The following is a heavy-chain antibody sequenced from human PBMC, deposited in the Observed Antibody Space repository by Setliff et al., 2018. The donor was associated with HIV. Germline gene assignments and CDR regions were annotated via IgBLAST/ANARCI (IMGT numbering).Heavy chain of an antibody. CDR2: IYTSGST. V-gene: IGHV4-61*09. D-gene: IGHD6-6*01. Sequence: PSETLSLTCTVSGGSISGDSYYWSWIRQPAGKGLEWVGHIYTSGSTYNNPSLKSRVAISLDTSKNQFSLKLSSVTAADTAVYFCAGSSPSVVDAFDIWGQGTTVTVSS. CDR3: AGSSPSVVDAFDI. CDR1: GGSISGDSYY. J-gene: IGHJ3*02.